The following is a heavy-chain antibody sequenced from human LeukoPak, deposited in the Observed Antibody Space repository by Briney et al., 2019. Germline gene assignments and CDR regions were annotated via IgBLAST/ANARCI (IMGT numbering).Heavy chain of an antibody. J-gene: IGHJ4*02. D-gene: IGHD2-2*01. CDR1: GFIFGDYY. Sequence: GGSLRLSCAASGFIFGDYYMSWIRQSPGKGLEWLSYISSSGSTIHYGDPVKGRFTISRDNAKNSLYLQMISLRAEDTAVYYCARLNVPADEYYLDYWGQGTLVTVSS. V-gene: IGHV3-11*04. CDR2: ISSSGSTI. CDR3: ARLNVPADEYYLDY.